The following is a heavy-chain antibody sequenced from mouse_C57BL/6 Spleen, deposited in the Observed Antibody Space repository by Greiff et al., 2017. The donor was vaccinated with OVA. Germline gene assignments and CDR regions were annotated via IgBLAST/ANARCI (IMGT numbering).Heavy chain of an antibody. V-gene: IGHV1-19*01. J-gene: IGHJ2*01. CDR3: ATYYGSSYFDY. CDR1: GYTFTDYY. Sequence: VQLQQSGPVLVKPGASVKMSCKASGYTFTDYYMNWVKQSHGKSLEWIGVINPYNGGTSYNQKFKGNATLTVDKSSSTAYMELNSLTSEDSAVYYCATYYGSSYFDYWGQGTTLTVSS. CDR2: INPYNGGT. D-gene: IGHD1-1*01.